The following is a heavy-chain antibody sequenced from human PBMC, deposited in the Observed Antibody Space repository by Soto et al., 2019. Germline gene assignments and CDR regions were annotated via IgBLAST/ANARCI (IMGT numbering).Heavy chain of an antibody. CDR3: ASLTSGWYFDY. J-gene: IGHJ4*02. V-gene: IGHV3-23*01. D-gene: IGHD6-19*01. CDR2: ISGSGGST. CDR1: GFTFSSYA. Sequence: EVPLLESGGGLVQPGGSLRLSCTASGFTFSSYAMNWVRQAPGKGLEWVSVISGSGGSTYYADSVKGRFTISRDKSKNTLYLQMNSFRAEDTAVDYCASLTSGWYFDYWGQGTLVTVSS.